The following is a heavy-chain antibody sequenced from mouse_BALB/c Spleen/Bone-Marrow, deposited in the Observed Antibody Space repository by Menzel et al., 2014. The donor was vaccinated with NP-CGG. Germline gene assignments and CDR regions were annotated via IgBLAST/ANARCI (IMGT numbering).Heavy chain of an antibody. CDR3: ARRGISWFAY. Sequence: VQLQQSGAELMKPGASVKISCGATGYTFSSYWIEWVKQRPGHGLEWIGEILPGSSSTNYNEKFKGKATFTADTSSNTAYMQLSSLTSEDSAVYYCARRGISWFAYWGQGTLVTVSA. V-gene: IGHV1-9*01. CDR1: GYTFSSYW. CDR2: ILPGSSST. J-gene: IGHJ3*01.